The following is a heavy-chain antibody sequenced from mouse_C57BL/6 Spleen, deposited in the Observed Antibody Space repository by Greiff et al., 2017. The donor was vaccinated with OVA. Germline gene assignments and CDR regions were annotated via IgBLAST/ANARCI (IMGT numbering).Heavy chain of an antibody. CDR1: GYAFSSSW. CDR3: ARGSTIVTVPAY. V-gene: IGHV1-82*01. Sequence: QVQLQQSGPELVKPGASVKISCKASGYAFSSSWMNWVKQRPGKGLEWIGRIYPGDGDTNYNGKFKGKATLTADKSSSTAYMQLSSLTSEDSAVYFCARGSTIVTVPAYWGQGTLVTVSA. CDR2: IYPGDGDT. J-gene: IGHJ3*01. D-gene: IGHD2-2*01.